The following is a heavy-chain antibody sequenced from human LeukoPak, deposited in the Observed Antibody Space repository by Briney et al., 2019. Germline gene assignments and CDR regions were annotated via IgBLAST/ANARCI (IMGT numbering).Heavy chain of an antibody. CDR1: GFIFSDDY. J-gene: IGHJ4*02. CDR2: ISDSGTYV. V-gene: IGHV3-11*06. D-gene: IGHD4-11*01. CDR3: ARDSKYAAGLDY. Sequence: GGSLRLSCAASGFIFSDDYMSWIRQGPGKGLEWVSYISDSGTYVNYADSVKGRFTISRDNAKNSLYLQMNSLRAEDTAVYYCARDSKYAAGLDYWGQGTLVTVSS.